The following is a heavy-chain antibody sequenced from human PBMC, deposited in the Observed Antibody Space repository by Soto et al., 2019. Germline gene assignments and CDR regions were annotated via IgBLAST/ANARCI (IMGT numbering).Heavy chain of an antibody. CDR1: GGSISSGDYY. Sequence: QVQLQESGPGLVKPSPTLSLTCTVPGGSISSGDYYWSWIRQPPGKGLEWIGYIYYSGSTNYNPSLSSRVTISVDTSKNQFSLNLSSVSAADTAVYYCARIVESGYTIDFDLWGRGTLVTVSS. CDR3: ARIVESGYTIDFDL. J-gene: IGHJ2*01. D-gene: IGHD3-16*02. CDR2: IYYSGST. V-gene: IGHV4-30-4*01.